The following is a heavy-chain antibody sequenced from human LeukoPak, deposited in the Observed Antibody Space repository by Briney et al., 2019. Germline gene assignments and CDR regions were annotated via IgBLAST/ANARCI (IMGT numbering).Heavy chain of an antibody. CDR1: GFSLRTSGVG. CDR2: IYWNDDK. D-gene: IGHD5-18*01. CDR3: ARVDTSMITVAFHY. Sequence: SGPTLVKPTQTLTLTCTFSGFSLRTSGVGVGWIRQPPGKALEWLALIYWNDDKRYSPSLKSRLSIAKDTSKNQVVLTMTNVDPVGTATYYCARVDTSMITVAFHYWGQGTLVTVSS. J-gene: IGHJ4*02. V-gene: IGHV2-5*01.